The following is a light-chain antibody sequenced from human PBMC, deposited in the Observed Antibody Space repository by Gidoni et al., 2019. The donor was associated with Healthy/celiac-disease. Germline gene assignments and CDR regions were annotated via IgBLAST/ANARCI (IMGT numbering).Light chain of an antibody. CDR1: QSVSSN. CDR2: GAS. Sequence: EIVMTQSPAPLSVSPGESATLSCRASQSVSSNLAWYQQKPGQAPMLLIYGASTRATGIPAMFSGSASGTEFTLTISSLQSEDFAVYYCQQYNNWRSFXQXTKLEIK. CDR3: QQYNNWRS. V-gene: IGKV3-15*01. J-gene: IGKJ2*03.